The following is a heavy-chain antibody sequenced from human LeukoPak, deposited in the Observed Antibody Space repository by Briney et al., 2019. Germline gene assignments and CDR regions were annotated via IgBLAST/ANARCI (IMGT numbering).Heavy chain of an antibody. CDR1: GFTFGDYT. V-gene: IGHV3-43*01. J-gene: IGHJ4*02. CDR2: ISWDGGST. Sequence: GGSLRLSCAASGFTFGDYTMHWVRQAPGKGLELVSLISWDGGSTYYADSAKRQFTITRDKDTNTMSLHMNSMTVEDTAVYYCGRGIRDYYGLDYWGQGTLVTVSS. D-gene: IGHD4-17*01. CDR3: GRGIRDYYGLDY.